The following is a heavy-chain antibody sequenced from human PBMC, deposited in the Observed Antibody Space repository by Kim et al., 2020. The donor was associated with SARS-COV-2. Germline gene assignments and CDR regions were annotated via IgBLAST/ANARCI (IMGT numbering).Heavy chain of an antibody. CDR3: AKVLNWNDGRGMDA. CDR1: GFTFSNYA. Sequence: GGSLRLSCVASGFTFSNYAMSWVRQAPGKGLEWVSAMSGGGGSTYYAASVKGRFTISRDYSKNTLYLQMNTLGADDTAVYYCAKVLNWNDGRGMDAWGQGTTVTV. V-gene: IGHV3-23*01. J-gene: IGHJ6*02. CDR2: MSGGGGST. D-gene: IGHD1-1*01.